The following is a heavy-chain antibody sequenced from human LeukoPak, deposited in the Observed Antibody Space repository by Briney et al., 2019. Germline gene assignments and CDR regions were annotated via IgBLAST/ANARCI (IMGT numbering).Heavy chain of an antibody. CDR3: ARAVPMARGVNYYDY. CDR1: GFTFSSYS. V-gene: IGHV3-48*01. CDR2: ISSSSSTI. J-gene: IGHJ4*02. Sequence: GGSLRLSCAASGFTFSSYSMNWVRQAPGKGLEWVSYISSSSSTIYYADSVKGRFTTSRENARNSLYLQMNSLRAGDTAVYYCARAVPMARGVNYYDYWGQGTLVTVSS. D-gene: IGHD3-10*01.